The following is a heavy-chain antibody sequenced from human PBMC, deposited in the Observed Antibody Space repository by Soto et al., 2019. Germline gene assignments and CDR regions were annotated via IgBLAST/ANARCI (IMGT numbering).Heavy chain of an antibody. J-gene: IGHJ4*02. CDR2: IIPIFGTA. D-gene: IGHD2-15*01. Sequence: SVKVSCKASGYTFTSYGISWVRQAPGQGLEWMGGIIPIFGTANYAQKFQGRVTITAGESTSTAYMELSSLRSEDTAVYYCARGYCSGGSCSDRFDYWGQGTLVTVSS. CDR3: ARGYCSGGSCSDRFDY. V-gene: IGHV1-69*13. CDR1: GYTFTSYG.